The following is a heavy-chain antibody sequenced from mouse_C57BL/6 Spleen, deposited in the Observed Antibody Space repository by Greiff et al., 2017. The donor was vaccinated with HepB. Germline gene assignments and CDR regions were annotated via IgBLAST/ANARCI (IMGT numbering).Heavy chain of an antibody. CDR3: ARGGTSYSNWYFDV. V-gene: IGHV1-55*01. CDR2: IYPGSGST. CDR1: GYTFTSYW. J-gene: IGHJ1*03. Sequence: QVQLQQPGAELVKPGASVKMSCKASGYTFTSYWITWVKQRPGQGLEWIGDIYPGSGSTNYNEKFKSKATLTVDTSSSTAYMQLSSLTSEDSAVYYCARGGTSYSNWYFDVWGTGTTVTVSS. D-gene: IGHD2-5*01.